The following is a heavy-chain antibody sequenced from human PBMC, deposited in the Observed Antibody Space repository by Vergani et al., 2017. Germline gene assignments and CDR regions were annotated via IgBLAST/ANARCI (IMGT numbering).Heavy chain of an antibody. J-gene: IGHJ6*02. D-gene: IGHD3-22*01. Sequence: QVQLVQSGAEVKKPGASVKVSCKASGYTFTSYYMPWVRQAPGQGLEWMGIINPSGGSTSYAQKFQGRVTMTRDTSTSTVYMELSSLRSEDTAVYYCARPEGSGYYYYYYYYGMDVWGQGTTVTVSS. CDR2: INPSGGST. V-gene: IGHV1-46*03. CDR3: ARPEGSGYYYYYYYYGMDV. CDR1: GYTFTSYY.